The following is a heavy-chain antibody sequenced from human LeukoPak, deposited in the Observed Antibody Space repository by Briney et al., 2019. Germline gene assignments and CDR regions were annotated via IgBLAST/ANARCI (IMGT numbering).Heavy chain of an antibody. J-gene: IGHJ5*02. CDR3: ARGITMVRGAENWFDP. CDR2: IYSGGST. Sequence: GGSLRLSCAASGFTVSSNYMSWVRQAPGKGVEWVSVIYSGGSTYYADSVKGRFTISRDNSKNTLYLQMNSLRAEDTAVYYCARGITMVRGAENWFDPWGQGTLVTVSS. CDR1: GFTVSSNY. D-gene: IGHD3-10*01. V-gene: IGHV3-53*01.